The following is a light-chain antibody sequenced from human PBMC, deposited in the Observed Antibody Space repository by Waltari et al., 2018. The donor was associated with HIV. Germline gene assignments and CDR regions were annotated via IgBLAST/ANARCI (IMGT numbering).Light chain of an antibody. V-gene: IGLV1-47*01. CDR2: GNG. Sequence: QSVLTQPPSASGTPGRRVTISCSGSSSNIGNNAEYWYQELPGTSPKLLIFGNGQRPSGVPDRFSGSKSGTSASLAISGLRSEDEADYYCAAWDDSLSGSYVFGTGTKVTVL. J-gene: IGLJ1*01. CDR1: SSNIGNNA. CDR3: AAWDDSLSGSYV.